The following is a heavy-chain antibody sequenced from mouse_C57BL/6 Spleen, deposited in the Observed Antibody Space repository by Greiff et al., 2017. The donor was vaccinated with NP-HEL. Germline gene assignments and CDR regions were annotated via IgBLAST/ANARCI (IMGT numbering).Heavy chain of an antibody. D-gene: IGHD2-2*01. CDR1: GFNIKDYY. CDR3: TTRAMVTTVDY. Sequence: EVKLMESGAELVRPGASVKLSCTASGFNIKDYYMHWVKQRPEQGLEWIGRIDPEDGDTEYAPKFQGKATMTADTSSHTAYLQLSSLTSEDTAVYYCTTRAMVTTVDYWGQGTTLTVSS. J-gene: IGHJ2*01. CDR2: IDPEDGDT. V-gene: IGHV14-1*01.